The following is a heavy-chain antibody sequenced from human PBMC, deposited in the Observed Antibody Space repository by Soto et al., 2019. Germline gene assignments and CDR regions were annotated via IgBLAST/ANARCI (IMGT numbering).Heavy chain of an antibody. CDR3: TRGDYGDYLLYYYYYYGMDV. CDR2: ISSSGSTI. D-gene: IGHD4-17*01. CDR1: GFTFSDYY. Sequence: PGGSLRLSCAASGFTFSDYYMSWIRQAPGKGLEWVSYISSSGSTIYYADSVKGRFTISRDNAKNSLYLQMNSLRAEDTAVYYCTRGDYGDYLLYYYYYYGMDVWGQGTTVTVSS. J-gene: IGHJ6*02. V-gene: IGHV3-11*01.